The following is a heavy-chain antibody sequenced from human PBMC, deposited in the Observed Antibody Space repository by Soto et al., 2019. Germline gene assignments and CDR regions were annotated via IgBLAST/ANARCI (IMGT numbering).Heavy chain of an antibody. V-gene: IGHV3-33*01. Sequence: GGSLRLSCAASGFTFSSYGMHWVRQAPGKGLEWVAVIWYDGSNKYYADSVKGRFTISRDNSKNTLYLQMNSLRAEDTAVYYCARDLSRRDGYNSGSRYYYYGMDVWGQGTTVTVSS. CDR2: IWYDGSNK. J-gene: IGHJ6*02. CDR3: ARDLSRRDGYNSGSRYYYYGMDV. D-gene: IGHD5-12*01. CDR1: GFTFSSYG.